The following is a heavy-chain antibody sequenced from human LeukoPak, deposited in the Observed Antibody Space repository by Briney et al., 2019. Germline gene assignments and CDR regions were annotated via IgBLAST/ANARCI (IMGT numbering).Heavy chain of an antibody. CDR2: ISGSGGSGGST. J-gene: IGHJ5*02. CDR3: AKYRIQGGNWFDP. V-gene: IGHV3-23*01. CDR1: GFTFSSYA. D-gene: IGHD3-10*01. Sequence: PGGSLRLSCAASGFTFSSYAMSWVRQAPGKGLEWVSAISGSGGSGGSTYYADSVKGRFTISRDNSKNTLYLQMNCLRAEDTAVYYCAKYRIQGGNWFDPCGQGTLVTVSS.